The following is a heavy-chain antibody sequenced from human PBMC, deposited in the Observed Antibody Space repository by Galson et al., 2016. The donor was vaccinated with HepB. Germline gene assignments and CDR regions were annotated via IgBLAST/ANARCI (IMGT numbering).Heavy chain of an antibody. CDR2: MSPGGTIK. D-gene: IGHD5-12*01. J-gene: IGHJ4*02. Sequence: SLRLSCATSGFAFTAYEVHWVRQAPGKGLECVAVMSPGGTIKLYTYSVEGRFTISRDNSRNTLYLQMNKLRPEDTAVYYCAKDQKSVAPDFFDFWGQGTLVTVSS. CDR3: AKDQKSVAPDFFDF. CDR1: GFAFTAYE. V-gene: IGHV3-30*18.